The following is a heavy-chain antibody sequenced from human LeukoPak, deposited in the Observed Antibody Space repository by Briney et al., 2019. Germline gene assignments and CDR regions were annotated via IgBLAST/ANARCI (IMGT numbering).Heavy chain of an antibody. Sequence: ASVKVSCKASGYTFTSYAMNWVRQAPGKGLEWISHIWGDGTRIWYADSVKGRFTISRDNAKNSLYLQMNSLRAEDTALYYCATDRDWGFDYWGQGTLVTVSS. V-gene: IGHV3-48*01. CDR1: GYTFTSYA. CDR3: ATDRDWGFDY. D-gene: IGHD7-27*01. CDR2: IWGDGTRI. J-gene: IGHJ4*02.